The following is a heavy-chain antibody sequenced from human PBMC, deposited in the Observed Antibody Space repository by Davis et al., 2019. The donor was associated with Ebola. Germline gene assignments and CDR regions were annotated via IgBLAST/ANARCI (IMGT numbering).Heavy chain of an antibody. CDR3: ATSPLYSSSWYSR. CDR2: IYYSGST. D-gene: IGHD6-13*01. Sequence: MPSETLSLTCTVSGGSISSYYWSWIRQPPGKGLEWIGYIYYSGSTNYNPSLKSRVTISVDTSKNQFSLKLSSVTAADTAVYYCATSPLYSSSWYSRWGQGTLVTVSS. J-gene: IGHJ4*02. CDR1: GGSISSYY. V-gene: IGHV4-59*08.